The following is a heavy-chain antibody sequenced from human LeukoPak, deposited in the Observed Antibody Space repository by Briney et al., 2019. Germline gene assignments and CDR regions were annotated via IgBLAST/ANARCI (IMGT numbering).Heavy chain of an antibody. V-gene: IGHV4-59*01. CDR2: IYYSGST. CDR3: ARDMGDDYVWGSYRYNYFDY. CDR1: GGSISSYY. J-gene: IGHJ4*02. D-gene: IGHD3-16*02. Sequence: SETLSLTCSVSGGSISSYYWSWIQQPPGKGLEWIGYIYYSGSTNYNPSLKSRVTISVDTSKNQFSLKLSSVTAADTAVYYCARDMGDDYVWGSYRYNYFDYWGQGTLLTVSS.